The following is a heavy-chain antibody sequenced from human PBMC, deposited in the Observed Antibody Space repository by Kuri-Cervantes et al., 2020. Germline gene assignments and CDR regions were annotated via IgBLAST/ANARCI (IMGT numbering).Heavy chain of an antibody. Sequence: GESLKISCAASGFTFDDYTMHWVRQAPGKGLEWVSLISWDGGSTYYADSVKGRFTISRDNSKNSLYLQMNSLRTEDTALYYCAKLSVEMATSDAFDIWGQGTMVTVSS. CDR3: AKLSVEMATSDAFDI. D-gene: IGHD5-24*01. V-gene: IGHV3-43*01. CDR1: GFTFDDYT. CDR2: ISWDGGST. J-gene: IGHJ3*02.